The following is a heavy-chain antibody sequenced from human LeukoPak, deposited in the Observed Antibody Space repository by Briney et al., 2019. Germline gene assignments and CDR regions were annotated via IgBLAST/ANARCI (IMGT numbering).Heavy chain of an antibody. CDR3: AKLPTGDAFDI. Sequence: GSLRLSCAASGFTFSSYGMHWVRQAPGKGLEWVAFIRYDGGNKYYADSVKGRFTISRDNSKNTLYLQMNSLRAEDTAVYYCAKLPTGDAFDIWGQGTMVTVSS. J-gene: IGHJ3*02. CDR1: GFTFSSYG. CDR2: IRYDGGNK. D-gene: IGHD1-14*01. V-gene: IGHV3-30*02.